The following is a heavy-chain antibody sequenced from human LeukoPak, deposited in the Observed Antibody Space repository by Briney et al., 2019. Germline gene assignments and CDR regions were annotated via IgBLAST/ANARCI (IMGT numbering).Heavy chain of an antibody. CDR2: TIPIFGTA. D-gene: IGHD3-10*01. J-gene: IGHJ6*04. V-gene: IGHV1-69*06. CDR1: GGTFSSYA. Sequence: SVKVSCKASGGTFSSYAISWVRQAPGHGLEWMGGTIPIFGTANYAQKFQGRVTITADKSTSTAYMELSSLRSEDTAVYYCVRSIAYYYYGMDVWGKGTTVTVSS. CDR3: VRSIAYYYYGMDV.